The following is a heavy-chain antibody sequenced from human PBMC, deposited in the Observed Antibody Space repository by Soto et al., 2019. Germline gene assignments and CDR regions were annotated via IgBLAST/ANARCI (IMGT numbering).Heavy chain of an antibody. J-gene: IGHJ4*02. D-gene: IGHD3-3*01. CDR3: TTGVGYYDFWSGYPLLGFDY. CDR1: GFTFSNAW. V-gene: IGHV3-15*07. CDR2: IKSKTDGGTT. Sequence: GGSLRLSCAASGFTFSNAWMNWVRQAPGKGLEWVGRIKSKTDGGTTDYAAPVKGRFTISRDASKNTLYLQMNSLKTEDTAVYYCTTGVGYYDFWSGYPLLGFDYWGQGTLVTVSS.